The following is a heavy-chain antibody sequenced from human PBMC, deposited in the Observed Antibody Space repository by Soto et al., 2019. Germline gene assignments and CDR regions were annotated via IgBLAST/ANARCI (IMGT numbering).Heavy chain of an antibody. CDR3: ARDIKVAASSSYFYYGMDV. CDR2: ISRSSSNI. J-gene: IGHJ6*02. V-gene: IGHV3-21*01. D-gene: IGHD6-19*01. Sequence: EVQLVESGGGLVKPGGSLRLSCAASGFSFSNYTMNWVRQAPGKGLDWLSSISRSSSNIFYGDSVKGRFTVSRDNANNLLYLQINSLSAEDTAIYYCARDIKVAASSSYFYYGMDVWGQGTTVTVSS. CDR1: GFSFSNYT.